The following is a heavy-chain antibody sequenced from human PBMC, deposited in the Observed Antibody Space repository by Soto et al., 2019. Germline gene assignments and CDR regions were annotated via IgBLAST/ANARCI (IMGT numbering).Heavy chain of an antibody. CDR3: ARTYYYGSGTYYRFDP. CDR1: GYTFSSYG. J-gene: IGHJ5*02. CDR2: INNYSGNT. V-gene: IGHV1-18*01. D-gene: IGHD3-10*01. Sequence: QVELVQSGAEVKKPGASVKVSCETSGYTFSSYGISWVRQAPGQGLEWMGWINNYSGNTKYAQKLQGRVTMTTDTXTXXAYMEVRSLTYDDTAVYYCARTYYYGSGTYYRFDPGGQGTLVTVSS.